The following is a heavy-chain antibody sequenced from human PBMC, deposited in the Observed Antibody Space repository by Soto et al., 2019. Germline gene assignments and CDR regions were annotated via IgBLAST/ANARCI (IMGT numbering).Heavy chain of an antibody. CDR3: AKLYADIVVVVATDDAFDI. Sequence: GGSLRLSCAASGFTFDDYAMHWVRQAPGKGLEWVSGISWNSGSIGYADSVKGRFTISRDNAKNSLYLQMNSLRAEDTALYYWAKLYADIVVVVATDDAFDIWGQGTMVTVSS. CDR1: GFTFDDYA. V-gene: IGHV3-9*01. CDR2: ISWNSGSI. J-gene: IGHJ3*02. D-gene: IGHD2-15*01.